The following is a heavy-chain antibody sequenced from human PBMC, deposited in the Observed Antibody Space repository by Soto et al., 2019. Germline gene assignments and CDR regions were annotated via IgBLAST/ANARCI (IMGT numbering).Heavy chain of an antibody. J-gene: IGHJ6*02. D-gene: IGHD3-3*02. CDR3: ARDSREKAGPSIFGYYYYGMDV. CDR1: GGSISSGDYY. Sequence: QVQLQESGPGLVKPSQTLSLTCTVSGGSISSGDYYWSWIRQPPGKGLEWIGYIYYSGSTYYNPSLKSRVTIAVDTSKNQCSLKLSSVTAADTAVYYCARDSREKAGPSIFGYYYYGMDVWGQGTTVTVSS. V-gene: IGHV4-30-4*01. CDR2: IYYSGST.